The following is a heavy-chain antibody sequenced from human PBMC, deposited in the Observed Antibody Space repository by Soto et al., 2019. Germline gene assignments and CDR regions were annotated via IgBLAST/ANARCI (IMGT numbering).Heavy chain of an antibody. CDR1: GFTFSSYA. J-gene: IGHJ4*02. CDR2: ISSNGVST. CDR3: VKAAYCSSTSCYAGDYFDY. D-gene: IGHD2-2*01. V-gene: IGHV3-64D*06. Sequence: PGGSLRLSCSVSGFTFSSYAMYWVRQAPGKGLQYVSAISSNGVSTYYADSVKDRFTISRDNSKNTLYLQMSSLRAEDTALYFCVKAAYCSSTSCYAGDYFDYWGQGT.